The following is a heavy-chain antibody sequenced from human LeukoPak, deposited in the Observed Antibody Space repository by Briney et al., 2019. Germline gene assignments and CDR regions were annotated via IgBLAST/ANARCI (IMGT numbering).Heavy chain of an antibody. V-gene: IGHV4-59*01. Sequence: SETLSLTCTVSGGSISSYYWSWIRQPPGKGLEWIGYIYYSGSTNYNPSLKSRVTISVDTSKNQFSLKLSSVTAADTAVYYCARDYCSGGSCYNWFDPWGQGTLVTVSP. D-gene: IGHD2-15*01. CDR1: GGSISSYY. J-gene: IGHJ5*02. CDR2: IYYSGST. CDR3: ARDYCSGGSCYNWFDP.